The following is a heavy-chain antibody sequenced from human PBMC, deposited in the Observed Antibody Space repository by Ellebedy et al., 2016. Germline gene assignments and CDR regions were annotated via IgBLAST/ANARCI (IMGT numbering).Heavy chain of an antibody. CDR3: ARGRHSSRFYYYYMDV. J-gene: IGHJ6*03. V-gene: IGHV4-34*01. D-gene: IGHD6-13*01. CDR1: GGSFSGYY. Sequence: SETLSLXXAVYGGSFSGYYWSWIRQPPGKGLEWIGEINHSGSTNYNPSLKSRVTISVDTSKNQFSLKLSSVTAADTAVYYCARGRHSSRFYYYYMDVWGKGTTVTVSS. CDR2: INHSGST.